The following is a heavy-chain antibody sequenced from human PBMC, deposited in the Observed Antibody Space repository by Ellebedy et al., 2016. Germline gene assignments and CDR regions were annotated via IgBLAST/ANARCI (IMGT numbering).Heavy chain of an antibody. Sequence: GESLKISCAASGSTLSRYWMSWFCQAPGKGLEWVANIKQDGSQIQYVDSVKGRFTISRDNAKNSLYLQMNSLRAEDTAMYYCAGGSGWLCDQWGQGTLVTVSS. CDR1: GSTLSRYW. CDR3: AGGSGWLCDQ. V-gene: IGHV3-7*01. CDR2: IKQDGSQI. J-gene: IGHJ4*02. D-gene: IGHD6-19*01.